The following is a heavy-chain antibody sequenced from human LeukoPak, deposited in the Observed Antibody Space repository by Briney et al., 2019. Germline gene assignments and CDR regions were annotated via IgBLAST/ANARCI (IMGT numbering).Heavy chain of an antibody. V-gene: IGHV3-48*03. D-gene: IGHD1-26*01. CDR3: ARRIVGPSSGGDY. CDR2: ISSGGSTI. Sequence: GGSLRLSCAAAGFTFSSYEMNWVRQAPGKGLEWVSYISSGGSTIYYADSVKGRFTISRDNAKNSLYLQMNSLRVEDTAVYYCARRIVGPSSGGDYWGQGTPVTVSS. J-gene: IGHJ4*02. CDR1: GFTFSSYE.